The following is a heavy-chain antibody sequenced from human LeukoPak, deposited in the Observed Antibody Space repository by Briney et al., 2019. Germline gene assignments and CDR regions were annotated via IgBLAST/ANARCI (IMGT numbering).Heavy chain of an antibody. CDR3: ARRNARYFNY. D-gene: IGHD1-1*01. V-gene: IGHV4-59*08. J-gene: IGHJ4*02. CDR2: FYYSGST. CDR1: GGSISSYY. Sequence: PSETLSLTCTVSGGSISSYYWSWIRQPPGKGLEWIGDFYYSGSTNYHPSLKSRVTISVDTSKNQFSLKLSSVAAADTAVYYCARRNARYFNYWGQGTLVTVSS.